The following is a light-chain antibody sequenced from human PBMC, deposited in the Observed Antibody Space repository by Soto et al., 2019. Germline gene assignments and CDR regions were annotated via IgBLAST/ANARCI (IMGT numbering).Light chain of an antibody. J-gene: IGLJ2*01. V-gene: IGLV2-14*03. CDR2: DVT. Sequence: QSVLTQPASVSGSPGQSITISCTGTSNDIGPYNYVSWYQQHPGKAPKLLIYDVTYRASGVSDRFSGSKSGRTASLTISGLRTEDEADYYCSSYTSIIAVVFGGGTKLTVL. CDR3: SSYTSIIAVV. CDR1: SNDIGPYNY.